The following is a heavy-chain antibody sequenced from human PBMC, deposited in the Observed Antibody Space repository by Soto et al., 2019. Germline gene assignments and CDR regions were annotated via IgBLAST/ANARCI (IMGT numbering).Heavy chain of an antibody. Sequence: QVQLQESGPGLVKPSQTLSLTCTVSGGSISSGGYYWSWIRQHPGKGLEWIGYIYYSGSTYYNPSLKSRVTISVDTSKNQFALKLSSVTAADTAVYYCARVCGGDCHNAFDIWGQGTMVTVSS. V-gene: IGHV4-31*03. J-gene: IGHJ3*02. D-gene: IGHD2-21*02. CDR3: ARVCGGDCHNAFDI. CDR1: GGSISSGGYY. CDR2: IYYSGST.